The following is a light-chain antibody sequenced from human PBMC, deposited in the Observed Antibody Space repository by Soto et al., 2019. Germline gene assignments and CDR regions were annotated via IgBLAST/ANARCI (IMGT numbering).Light chain of an antibody. CDR2: DAS. CDR1: QSISSW. J-gene: IGKJ1*01. V-gene: IGKV1-5*01. CDR3: QQYNSYRGT. Sequence: DIQMTQSPSTLSASVGDRVTITCRASQSISSWLAWYQQKPGKAPKLLIYDASSLESGVPSTFSGSGSGTEFTLTISSLQPDDFATYYCQQYNSYRGTFGQGTKVEIK.